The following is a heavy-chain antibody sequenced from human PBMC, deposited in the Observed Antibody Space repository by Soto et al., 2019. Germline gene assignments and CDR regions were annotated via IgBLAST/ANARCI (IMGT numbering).Heavy chain of an antibody. CDR3: AKKDAWFGNGFDP. CDR1: GLNFSNFP. D-gene: IGHD3-16*01. J-gene: IGHJ5*02. Sequence: EVQMLQSGGALVQPGGSLRLSCGVSGLNFSNFPMSWVRQTPGRGLEWVSSISASGANIKDADSVKGRFTVSRDNSKNILYLQMNSLRVEDTAVYFCAKKDAWFGNGFDPWGQGTLVSVSS. V-gene: IGHV3-23*01. CDR2: ISASGANI.